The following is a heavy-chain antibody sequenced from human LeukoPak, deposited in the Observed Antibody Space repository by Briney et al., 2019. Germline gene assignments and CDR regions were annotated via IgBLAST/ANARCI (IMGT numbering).Heavy chain of an antibody. Sequence: GGSLRLSCAASGFTFSDYYMSWIRQAPGKGLEWVAVISYDGSNKYYADSVKGRFTISRDNSKNTLYLQMNSLRAEDTAVYYCARGGEMEWLLYDYWGQGTLVTVSS. V-gene: IGHV3-30-3*01. CDR3: ARGGEMEWLLYDY. D-gene: IGHD3-3*01. CDR2: ISYDGSNK. CDR1: GFTFSDYY. J-gene: IGHJ4*02.